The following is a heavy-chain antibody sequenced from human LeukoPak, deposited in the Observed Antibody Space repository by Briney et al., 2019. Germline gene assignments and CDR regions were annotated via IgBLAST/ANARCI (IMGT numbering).Heavy chain of an antibody. CDR3: ARTTRAMVANFDY. V-gene: IGHV3-33*01. CDR1: GFTFSSYG. CDR2: IWYDGSNK. J-gene: IGHJ4*02. D-gene: IGHD5-18*01. Sequence: GRSLRLPCAASGFTFSSYGMHWVRQAPGKGLEWVAVIWYDGSNKYYADSVKGRFTISRDNSKNTLYLQMNSLRAEDTAVYYCARTTRAMVANFDYWGQGTLVTVSS.